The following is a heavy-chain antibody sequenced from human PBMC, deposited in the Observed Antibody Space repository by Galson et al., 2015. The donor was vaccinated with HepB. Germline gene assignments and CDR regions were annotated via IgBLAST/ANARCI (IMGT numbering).Heavy chain of an antibody. V-gene: IGHV1-46*01. Sequence: SVKVSCKASGYTFTSYFFHWVRQAPGQGLEWMGIINPSGGSTSYAQKFQGRVTMTRDTSTSIVYMELSSLRSEDTALYYCARGVGGYCSGGGCCSVRYFDYWGQGTLVTVSS. CDR1: GYTFTSYF. CDR2: INPSGGST. J-gene: IGHJ4*02. D-gene: IGHD2-15*01. CDR3: ARGVGGYCSGGGCCSVRYFDY.